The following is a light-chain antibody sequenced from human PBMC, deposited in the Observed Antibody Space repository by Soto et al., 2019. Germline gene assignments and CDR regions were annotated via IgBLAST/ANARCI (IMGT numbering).Light chain of an antibody. CDR1: SSDVGGYNY. V-gene: IGLV2-11*01. J-gene: IGLJ3*02. CDR3: CSYAGSYAGV. Sequence: QSALTQPRSVSGSPGQSVTISCTGTSSDVGGYNYVSWYQQHPGKAPKLMLYGVSKRPSGVPDRFSGSKSGNTASLPISGLQAEDEADYYCCSYAGSYAGVFGGGTQLTVL. CDR2: GVS.